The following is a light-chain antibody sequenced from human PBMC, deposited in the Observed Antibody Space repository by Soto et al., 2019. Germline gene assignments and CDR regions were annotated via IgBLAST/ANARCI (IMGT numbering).Light chain of an antibody. Sequence: DIVMTQSPLSLPVTPGEPASISCRSSQSLLHSNGYNYLDWYLQKPGQSPQLLIYLGSNRASGVPDRFNGRGSGTDFTLKISRVEAEDVGVYYCMQALQTLYPFGQGTKLEIK. CDR1: QSLLHSNGYNY. CDR3: MQALQTLYP. CDR2: LGS. V-gene: IGKV2-28*01. J-gene: IGKJ2*01.